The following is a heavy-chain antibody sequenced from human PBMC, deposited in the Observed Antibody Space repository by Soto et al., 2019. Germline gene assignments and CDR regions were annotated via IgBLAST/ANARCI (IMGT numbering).Heavy chain of an antibody. CDR3: VREDMSGTYYFDY. CDR2: VYRTGLT. CDR1: GASVCSETHF. V-gene: IGHV4-61*01. Sequence: TSETLSITCRVSGASVCSETHFWTWVRQPPGKGLEWIGYVYRTGLTNSNPALTSRVTVSADRSKNQFSLTLRSVTAADTAVYYCVREDMSGTYYFDYWGPRIHVTVSS. J-gene: IGHJ4*02. D-gene: IGHD3-3*01.